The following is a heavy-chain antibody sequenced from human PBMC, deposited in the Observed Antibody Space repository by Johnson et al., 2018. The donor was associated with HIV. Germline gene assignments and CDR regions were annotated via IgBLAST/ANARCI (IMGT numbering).Heavy chain of an antibody. D-gene: IGHD3-22*01. J-gene: IGHJ3*02. V-gene: IGHV3-11*01. CDR3: AKSQDRSAYDYDFDI. CDR2: ISSSGSI. Sequence: VQLVESGGGLVKPGGSLRLSCAASGFIFSDYYMSWIRQAPGKGLEWVSYISSSGSIGYADSVKGRFTISRDNAKNTLYLQMSSLRAEDTAVYYCAKSQDRSAYDYDFDIWGQGTMVTVSS. CDR1: GFIFSDYY.